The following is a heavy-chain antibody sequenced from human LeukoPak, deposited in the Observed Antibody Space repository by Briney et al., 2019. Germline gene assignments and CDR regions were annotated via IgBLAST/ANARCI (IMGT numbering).Heavy chain of an antibody. J-gene: IGHJ6*03. CDR2: IIPIFGTA. V-gene: IGHV1-69*06. CDR1: GGTFSSYA. CDR3: ARDGGVDTAMVSSYYYYYMDV. D-gene: IGHD5-18*01. Sequence: AASVKVSCKASGGTFSSYAISWVRQAPGQGLEWMGGIIPIFGTANYAQKFQGRVTITADKSTSTAYMELSSLRSEDTAVYYCARDGGVDTAMVSSYYYYYMDVWGKGTTVTISS.